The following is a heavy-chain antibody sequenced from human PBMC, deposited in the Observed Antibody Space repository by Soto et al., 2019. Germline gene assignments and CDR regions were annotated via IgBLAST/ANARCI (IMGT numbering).Heavy chain of an antibody. V-gene: IGHV3-21*01. J-gene: IGHJ3*02. CDR2: ISSSSSYI. Sequence: EVQLVESGGGLVKPGGSLRLSCAASGFTFSSYSMNWVRQAPGKGLEWVSSISSSSSYIYYADSVKGRFTISRDNAKNSLYLQMKSLRAEDTAVYYCARVPYCSSTSCPDDAFDIWGQETMVTVSS. CDR3: ARVPYCSSTSCPDDAFDI. D-gene: IGHD2-2*01. CDR1: GFTFSSYS.